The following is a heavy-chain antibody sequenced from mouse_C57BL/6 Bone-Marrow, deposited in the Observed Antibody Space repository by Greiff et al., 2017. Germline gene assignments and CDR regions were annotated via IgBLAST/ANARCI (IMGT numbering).Heavy chain of an antibody. Sequence: EVQLKESGPVLVKPGASVKMSCKASGYTFTDYYMNWVKQSHGKSLEWIGVINPYNGGTSYNQKFKGKATLTVDKSSSTAYMELNSLTSENSAVYYCARGRDGSSAWFAYWGQGTLVTVSA. CDR3: ARGRDGSSAWFAY. CDR2: INPYNGGT. V-gene: IGHV1-19*01. CDR1: GYTFTDYY. J-gene: IGHJ3*01. D-gene: IGHD1-1*01.